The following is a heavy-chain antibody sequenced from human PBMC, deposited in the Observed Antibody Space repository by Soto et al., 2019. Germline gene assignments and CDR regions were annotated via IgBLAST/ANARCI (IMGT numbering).Heavy chain of an antibody. J-gene: IGHJ4*02. CDR2: IYYSGST. Sequence: PSETLSLTCTVSGGSISSSSYYWGWIRQPPGKGLEWIGSIYYSGSTYYNPSLKSRVTISVDTSKNQFSLKLSSVTAADTAVYYYASYITYYYDSSGSSFDYWGQGTLVTVSS. CDR3: ASYITYYYDSSGSSFDY. CDR1: GGSISSSSYY. V-gene: IGHV4-39*01. D-gene: IGHD3-22*01.